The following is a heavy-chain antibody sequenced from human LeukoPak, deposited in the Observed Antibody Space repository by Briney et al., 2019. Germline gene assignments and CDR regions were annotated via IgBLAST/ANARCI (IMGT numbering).Heavy chain of an antibody. CDR1: GYTFTVYY. J-gene: IGHJ4*02. D-gene: IGHD3-10*01. CDR3: ARVQITMVRGVIHTPLDY. Sequence: GASVTVSCTASGYTFTVYYMHWVRQAPGQGLEWMGWINPNSGGTNYAQKFQGRVTMTRDTSISTAYMELSRLRSDDTAVYYCARVQITMVRGVIHTPLDYGGQGTLVTVSS. V-gene: IGHV1-2*02. CDR2: INPNSGGT.